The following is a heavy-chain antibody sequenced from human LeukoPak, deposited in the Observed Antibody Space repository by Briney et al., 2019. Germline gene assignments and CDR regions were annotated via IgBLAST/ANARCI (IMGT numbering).Heavy chain of an antibody. CDR2: IYYSGST. J-gene: IGHJ6*03. CDR3: ARDARYYDILTGSPGPVGYYYYYMDV. Sequence: SQTLSLTCTVSGGSISSGDYYWSWIRQPPGKGLEWIGYIYYSGSTYYNPSLKSRVTISVDTSKNQFSLKLSSVTAADTAVYYCARDARYYDILTGSPGPVGYYYYYMDVWGKGTTVTVSS. D-gene: IGHD3-9*01. CDR1: GGSISSGDYY. V-gene: IGHV4-30-4*01.